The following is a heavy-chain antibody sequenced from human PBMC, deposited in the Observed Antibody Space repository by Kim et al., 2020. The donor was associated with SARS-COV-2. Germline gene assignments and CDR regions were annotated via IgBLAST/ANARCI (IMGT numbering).Heavy chain of an antibody. D-gene: IGHD4-17*01. J-gene: IGHJ6*02. V-gene: IGHV3-33*01. CDR2: IWYDGSNK. CDR1: GFTFSTYV. CDR3: AREQAPVSSWRTYYYFYGLDV. Sequence: GGSLRLSCAASGFTFSTYVMHWARQAPGKGLEWVAVIWYDGSNKYFSESVKGRFTVSRDNSKNSLYLQMNNLRDEDTARYFCAREQAPVSSWRTYYYFYGLDVWGQGTTVTV.